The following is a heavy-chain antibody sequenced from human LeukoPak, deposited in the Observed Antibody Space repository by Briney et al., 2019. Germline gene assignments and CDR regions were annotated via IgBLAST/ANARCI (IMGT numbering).Heavy chain of an antibody. J-gene: IGHJ6*02. V-gene: IGHV3-7*03. CDR1: GFSFSNYW. CDR3: ARDSACSSTSCLEFYYYYYGMDV. CDR2: IKQDGSEK. D-gene: IGHD2-2*01. Sequence: GGSLRPSCAASGFSFSNYWMSWVRQAPVKGLEWVASIKQDGSEKHYVDSVKGRFTISKDNAKNSLYLQMNSLRAEDTAVYYCARDSACSSTSCLEFYYYYYGMDVWGQGTTVTVSS.